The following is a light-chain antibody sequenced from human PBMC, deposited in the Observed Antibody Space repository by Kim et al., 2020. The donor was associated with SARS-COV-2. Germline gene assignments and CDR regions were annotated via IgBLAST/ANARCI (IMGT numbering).Light chain of an antibody. V-gene: IGKV3D-7*01. CDR2: GAS. CDR3: QLFT. J-gene: IGKJ3*01. Sequence: PGERVTLSCRASQSVSSSYLTWYQQKPGQAPRLLIYGASTRATGIPARFSGSGSGTDFTLTISSLQPEDFAVYYCQLFTFGPGTKVDIK. CDR1: QSVSSSY.